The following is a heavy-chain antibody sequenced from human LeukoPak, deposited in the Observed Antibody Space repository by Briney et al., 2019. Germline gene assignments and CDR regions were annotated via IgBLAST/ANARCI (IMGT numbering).Heavy chain of an antibody. Sequence: GASVKVSCKASGYTFTSYGISWVRQAPGQGLEWMGWISAYNGNTNYAQKLQGRVTMTTDTSTSAAYMELRSLRSDDTAVYYCARFRWYSRSWYDWFDPWGQGTLVTVSS. V-gene: IGHV1-18*01. CDR2: ISAYNGNT. D-gene: IGHD6-13*01. J-gene: IGHJ5*02. CDR1: GYTFTSYG. CDR3: ARFRWYSRSWYDWFDP.